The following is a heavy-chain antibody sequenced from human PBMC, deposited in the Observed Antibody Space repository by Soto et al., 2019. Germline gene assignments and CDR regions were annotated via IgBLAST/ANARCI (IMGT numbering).Heavy chain of an antibody. Sequence: QVQLVQSGAEVKKPGSSVKVSCKASGGSFNNYAVTWVRQAPGQGLEWMGGIIPSSGTPNYAQRFQGRVTITADESTSTVSMELSSLRSEDTASYYCASSYGTSWYGDYWGQGTLVTVSS. V-gene: IGHV1-69*01. J-gene: IGHJ4*02. CDR2: IIPSSGTP. CDR3: ASSYGTSWYGDY. CDR1: GGSFNNYA. D-gene: IGHD6-13*01.